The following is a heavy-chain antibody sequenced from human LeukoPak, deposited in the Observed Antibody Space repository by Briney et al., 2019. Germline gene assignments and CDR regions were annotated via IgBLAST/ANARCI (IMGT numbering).Heavy chain of an antibody. CDR2: ISSSSSYI. CDR1: GFTFSSYS. J-gene: IGHJ5*02. V-gene: IGHV3-21*01. CDR3: ARAYGGYPNWFDP. D-gene: IGHD4-17*01. Sequence: GGSLRLSCAASGFTFSSYSMNWVRQAPGKGLEWVSSISSSSSYIYYADSVKGRFTISRDNAKNSLYLQMNSLRAEDTAVYYCARAYGGYPNWFDPWGQGTLVTVSS.